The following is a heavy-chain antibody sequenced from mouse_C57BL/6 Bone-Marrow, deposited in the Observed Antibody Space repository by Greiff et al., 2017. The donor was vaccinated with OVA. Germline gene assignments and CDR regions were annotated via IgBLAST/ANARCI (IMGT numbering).Heavy chain of an antibody. CDR1: GFTFSSYG. J-gene: IGHJ3*01. V-gene: IGHV5-6*01. D-gene: IGHD1-1*01. CDR2: ISSGGSYT. Sequence: EVMLVESGGDLVKPGGSLKLSCAASGFTFSSYGMSWVRQTPDKRLEWVATISSGGSYTYYPDSVKGRFTISRDNAKNTLYLQMSSLKSEDTAMYYCARHDYGSEGFAYWGQGTLVTVSA. CDR3: ARHDYGSEGFAY.